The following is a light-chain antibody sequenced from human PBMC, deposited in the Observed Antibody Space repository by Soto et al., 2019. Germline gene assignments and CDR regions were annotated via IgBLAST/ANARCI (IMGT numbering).Light chain of an antibody. CDR2: AAS. CDR3: QQGNSFPFT. CDR1: QGISNW. V-gene: IGKV1D-12*01. Sequence: DIPMIQSPSSVSASVGDRVSITCRASQGISNWLAWYQQKPGRAPKLLIYAASSLQSGVSSRFSGSGSGTDFTLTISSLQPEDFATYYCQQGNSFPFTFGPGTKVDIK. J-gene: IGKJ3*01.